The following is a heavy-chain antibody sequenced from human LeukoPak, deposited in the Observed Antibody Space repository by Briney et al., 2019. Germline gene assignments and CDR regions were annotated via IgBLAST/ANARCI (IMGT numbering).Heavy chain of an antibody. CDR3: VYSRGYSYGNWFDP. J-gene: IGHJ5*02. D-gene: IGHD5-18*01. CDR1: GFSLSTSGLG. CDR2: IYWNDDK. Sequence: SGPMLVNPTQTLTLTCTFSGFSLSTSGLGVAWIRQPPGKALEWLALIYWNDDKRYSPSLQNRLNITKDTSKTQVVLTMTNMDPVDTATYYCVYSRGYSYGNWFDPWGQGTLVTVSS. V-gene: IGHV2-5*01.